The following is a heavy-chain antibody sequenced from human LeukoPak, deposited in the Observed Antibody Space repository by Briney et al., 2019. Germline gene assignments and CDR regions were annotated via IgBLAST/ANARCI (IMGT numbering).Heavy chain of an antibody. Sequence: SETLSLTCTVSGGSISSYYWSWIRQAPGKGLEWIGYIYYSGSTNYNPSLKSRVTISVDTSKNQFSLKLSSVTAADTAVYYCARGYGDYYYYYMDVWGKGTTVTVSS. CDR3: ARGYGDYYYYYMDV. J-gene: IGHJ6*03. V-gene: IGHV4-59*01. D-gene: IGHD4-17*01. CDR1: GGSISSYY. CDR2: IYYSGST.